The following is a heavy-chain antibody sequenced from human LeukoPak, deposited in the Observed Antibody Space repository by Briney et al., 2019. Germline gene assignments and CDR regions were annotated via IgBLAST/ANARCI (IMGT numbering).Heavy chain of an antibody. D-gene: IGHD6-6*01. CDR2: VNPNSGGT. J-gene: IGHJ4*02. CDR3: ARDREYRSSSYPLVY. Sequence: GASVNVSCTASGYTFTVYYMHWVRQPPGQGLEWMGWVNPNSGGTNFAQKFQGRVTMTRDTSISRAYMELSRLRSDDTAVYFCARDREYRSSSYPLVYWGQGTLVTVSS. V-gene: IGHV1-2*02. CDR1: GYTFTVYY.